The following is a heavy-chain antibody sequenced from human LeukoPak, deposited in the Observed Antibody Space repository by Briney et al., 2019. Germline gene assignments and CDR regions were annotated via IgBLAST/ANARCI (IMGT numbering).Heavy chain of an antibody. D-gene: IGHD1-26*01. V-gene: IGHV4-39*01. CDR3: ARHWESYYY. CDR2: IYYSGST. Sequence: SKTLSLTCTVSGGSISSSSYYWGWIRQPPGKGLEWIGSIYYSGSTYYNPSLKSRVTISVDTSKNQFSLKLSSVTAADTAVYYCARHWESYYYWGQGTLVTVSS. J-gene: IGHJ4*02. CDR1: GGSISSSSYY.